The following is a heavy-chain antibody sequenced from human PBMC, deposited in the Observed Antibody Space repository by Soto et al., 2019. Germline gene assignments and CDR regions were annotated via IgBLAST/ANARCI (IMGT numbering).Heavy chain of an antibody. CDR2: ISYDGSNR. V-gene: IGHV3-30*14. CDR3: ARDPLWRTGMVLMTFDL. D-gene: IGHD5-18*01. J-gene: IGHJ2*01. CDR1: GFTFSSYA. Sequence: QVQLVESGGGVVQPGRSLRLSCAASGFTFSSYAMHWVRQAPGKGLEWVAVISYDGSNRYYADSVKGRFTISRDNSKNTLYLQINSLRAEATAGYYCARDPLWRTGMVLMTFDLWGRGTLVTVSS.